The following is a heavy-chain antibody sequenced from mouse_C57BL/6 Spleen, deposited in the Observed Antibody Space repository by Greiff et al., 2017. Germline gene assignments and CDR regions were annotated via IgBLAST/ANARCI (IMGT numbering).Heavy chain of an antibody. J-gene: IGHJ3*01. CDR2: IDPSDSYT. CDR1: GYTFTSYW. CDR3: ARGAQATKSAWFAY. V-gene: IGHV1-69*01. D-gene: IGHD3-2*02. Sequence: QVQLKQPGAELVMPGASVKLSCKASGYTFTSYWMHWVKQRPGQGLEWIGEIDPSDSYTNYNQKFKGKSTLTVDKSSSTAYMQLSSLTSEDSAVYYCARGAQATKSAWFAYWGQGTLVTVSA.